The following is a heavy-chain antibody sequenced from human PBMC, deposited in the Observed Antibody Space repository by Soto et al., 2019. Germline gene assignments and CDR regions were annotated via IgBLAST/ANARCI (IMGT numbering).Heavy chain of an antibody. CDR2: IDPSDSYT. V-gene: IGHV5-10-1*01. J-gene: IGHJ4*02. Sequence: GESLKISCNHSGYIFTNSWINWVRQMPGKGLEWMGRIDPSDSYTNYSPSFQGHVTISVDKSISTAYLQWSSLKASDSAMYYCAGPPISGSSTSLGYWGQGTLVTVSS. D-gene: IGHD6-13*01. CDR1: GYIFTNSW. CDR3: AGPPISGSSTSLGY.